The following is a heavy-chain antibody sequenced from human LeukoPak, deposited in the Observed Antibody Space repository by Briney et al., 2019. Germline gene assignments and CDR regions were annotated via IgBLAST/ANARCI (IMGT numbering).Heavy chain of an antibody. D-gene: IGHD6-13*01. J-gene: IGHJ4*02. CDR2: IYPGDSDT. CDR3: ARRVSSSWYYFDY. Sequence: GESLKISCKGSGYSFTSYWIGWVRQMPGKGLEWMGIIYPGDSDTRYSPSFQGQVTISADKSISTAYLQWSSLKASDTAIYYCARRVSSSWYYFDYWGQGTLVTVSS. V-gene: IGHV5-51*01. CDR1: GYSFTSYW.